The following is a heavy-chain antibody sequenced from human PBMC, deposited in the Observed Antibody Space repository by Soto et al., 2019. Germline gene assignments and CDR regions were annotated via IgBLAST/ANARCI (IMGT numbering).Heavy chain of an antibody. J-gene: IGHJ4*02. CDR1: GGSISSYY. D-gene: IGHD2-8*01. Sequence: QVQLQESGPGLVKPSETLSLTCTVSGGSISSYYWSWIRQPPGKGLAWIGYIYYSGSTNYHPSLKSRVTLSVDTSKNQCSLKLSSVTAADTAVYYCARGYAYTFGPFDYWGQGTLVTVSS. CDR2: IYYSGST. CDR3: ARGYAYTFGPFDY. V-gene: IGHV4-59*01.